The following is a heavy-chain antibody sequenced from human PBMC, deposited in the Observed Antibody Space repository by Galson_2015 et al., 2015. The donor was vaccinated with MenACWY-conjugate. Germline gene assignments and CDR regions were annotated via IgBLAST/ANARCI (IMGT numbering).Heavy chain of an antibody. CDR2: IKQDGSEK. V-gene: IGHV3-7*03. D-gene: IGHD5-18*01. Sequence: SLRLSCAASGFTFTDYWMSWLRQGPGKGLEWVANIKQDGSEKYYVDSVKGRFTVSRDNAKNSLYLQMNSLRAEDTAVYYCARDRIQQWHFDYWGQGTPVTVSS. J-gene: IGHJ4*02. CDR1: GFTFTDYW. CDR3: ARDRIQQWHFDY.